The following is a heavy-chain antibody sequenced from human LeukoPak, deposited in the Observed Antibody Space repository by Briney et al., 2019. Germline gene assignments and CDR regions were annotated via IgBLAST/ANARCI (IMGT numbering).Heavy chain of an antibody. D-gene: IGHD5-12*01. V-gene: IGHV3-7*03. J-gene: IGHJ4*02. Sequence: TGGSLRLSCTASGFTFRSYWMTWVRQVPGKGLEWVANIKPDGSEKNYVDSVKGRFTMSRDNAMNSLYLQMNSLRAEDTAVYYCARDRGNTGYDELDYWGQGTLVTVSS. CDR3: ARDRGNTGYDELDY. CDR1: GFTFRSYW. CDR2: IKPDGSEK.